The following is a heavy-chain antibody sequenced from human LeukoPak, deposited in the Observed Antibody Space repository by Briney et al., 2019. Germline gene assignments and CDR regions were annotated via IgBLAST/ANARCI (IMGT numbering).Heavy chain of an antibody. CDR3: AKYQRQWLPKGGFDY. D-gene: IGHD6-19*01. J-gene: IGHJ4*02. CDR2: LSGDGSST. Sequence: GGSLRLSCVASGFTFSTYWMHWVRQAPGKGLLWVSRLSGDGSSTKYADSVKGRFTISRDNSKNTLYLQMDNLRAEDTAVYYCAKYQRQWLPKGGFDYWGQGTLVTVSS. CDR1: GFTFSTYW. V-gene: IGHV3-74*03.